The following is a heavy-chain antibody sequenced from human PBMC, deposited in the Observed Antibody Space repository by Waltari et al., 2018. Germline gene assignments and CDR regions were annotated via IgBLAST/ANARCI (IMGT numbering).Heavy chain of an antibody. J-gene: IGHJ3*02. CDR3: AKDPSDFDI. CDR2: ISSSSSTI. V-gene: IGHV3-48*01. Sequence: EVQLVESGGGLVQPGGSLRLSCAASGFTFSSYSMNWVRQAPGKGLEWVSYISSSSSTIYYADSVKGRFTISRDNSKNTLYLQMNSLRAEDTAVYYCAKDPSDFDIWGQGTMVTVSS. CDR1: GFTFSSYS.